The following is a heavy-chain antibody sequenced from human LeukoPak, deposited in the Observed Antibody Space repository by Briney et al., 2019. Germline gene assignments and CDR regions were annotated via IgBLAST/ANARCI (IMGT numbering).Heavy chain of an antibody. J-gene: IGHJ4*02. CDR2: ISGSGTGT. D-gene: IGHD1-7*01. CDR1: GFTFSSSA. V-gene: IGHV3-23*01. Sequence: GGSLRLSCAASGFTFSSSAMSWVRQAPGKGLYWVSAISGSGTGTYYADSVKGRFTISRDNSKNTLYLQMNSLRAEDTAVYYCAKEGGTGTRFNYWGQGTLVTVSS. CDR3: AKEGGTGTRFNY.